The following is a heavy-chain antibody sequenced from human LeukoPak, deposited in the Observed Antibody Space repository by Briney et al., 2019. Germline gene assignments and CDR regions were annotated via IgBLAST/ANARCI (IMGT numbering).Heavy chain of an antibody. CDR1: GFTFSSYS. V-gene: IGHV3-21*01. Sequence: GGSLRLSCAASGFTFSSYSMNWVRQAPGKGLEWVSSISSSSSYIYYADSVKGRFTISRDNAKNSLYLQMNSLRAEDTAVYYCARTGPYYDSSGPTLDYWGQGTLVTVSS. J-gene: IGHJ4*02. CDR2: ISSSSSYI. D-gene: IGHD3-22*01. CDR3: ARTGPYYDSSGPTLDY.